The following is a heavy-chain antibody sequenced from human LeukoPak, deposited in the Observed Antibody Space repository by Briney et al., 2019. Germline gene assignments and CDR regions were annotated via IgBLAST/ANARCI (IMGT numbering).Heavy chain of an antibody. Sequence: SETLSLTCTVSGASISISRYYWAWIRQPPRKGLELIGSIYYGANTYYNPSLKSRLTISVDTSKNHLSLKLRSVTAADTALYFCAGGQTLDWLSNYFDSWGQGSLVIVSS. CDR1: GASISISRYY. J-gene: IGHJ4*02. V-gene: IGHV4-39*01. CDR2: IYYGANT. CDR3: AGGQTLDWLSNYFDS. D-gene: IGHD3/OR15-3a*01.